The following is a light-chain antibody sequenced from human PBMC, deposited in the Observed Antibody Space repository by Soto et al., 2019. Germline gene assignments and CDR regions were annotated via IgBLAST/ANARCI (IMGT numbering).Light chain of an antibody. V-gene: IGKV1-39*01. J-gene: IGKJ1*01. CDR3: QQTYGTPWT. Sequence: DIQMTQSPSSLSASAGDRVTITCRASQRIYTYLNWYQQRPGEAPKVLIYAASSLEGGVPSRFGGRGSGTDFTLTISSLQPEDFANYYCQQTYGTPWTFGQGTKVEIK. CDR1: QRIYTY. CDR2: AAS.